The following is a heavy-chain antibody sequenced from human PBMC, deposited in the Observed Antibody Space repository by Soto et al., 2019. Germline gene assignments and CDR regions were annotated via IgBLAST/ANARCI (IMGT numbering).Heavy chain of an antibody. CDR1: GFTFSSYS. CDR3: AREGHSSGWPIDY. CDR2: ISSSSSYI. D-gene: IGHD6-19*01. J-gene: IGHJ4*02. Sequence: EVQLVESGGGLVKPGGSLRLSCAASGFTFSSYSMNWVRPAPGKGLEWVSSISSSSSYIYYADSVKGRFTISRDNAKNSLYLQMNSLRAEDTAVYYCAREGHSSGWPIDYWGQGTLVTVSS. V-gene: IGHV3-21*01.